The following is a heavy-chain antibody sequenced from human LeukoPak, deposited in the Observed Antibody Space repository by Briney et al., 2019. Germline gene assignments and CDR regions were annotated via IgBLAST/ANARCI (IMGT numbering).Heavy chain of an antibody. J-gene: IGHJ4*02. Sequence: GASVKVSCKASGYTFTGYYMHWVRQAPGQGLEWMGWINSNSGGTNYAQKFQGRVTMTRDTSVSTAYMELSRLRSDDTAVYYCARDHYGANSPPGYWGQGNLVTVSS. D-gene: IGHD4-23*01. CDR1: GYTFTGYY. V-gene: IGHV1-2*02. CDR3: ARDHYGANSPPGY. CDR2: INSNSGGT.